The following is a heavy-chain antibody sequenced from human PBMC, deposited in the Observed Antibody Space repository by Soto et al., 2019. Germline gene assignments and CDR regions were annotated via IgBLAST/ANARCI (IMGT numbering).Heavy chain of an antibody. J-gene: IGHJ6*02. Sequence: SVKVSCKASGGTFSSYAISWVRQAPGQGLEWMGGIIPIFGTANYAQKFQGRVTITADESASTAYMELSSLRSEDTAVYYCARSYSGSYYAYYYGMDVWGQGTTVTVSS. CDR2: IIPIFGTA. V-gene: IGHV1-69*13. CDR1: GGTFSSYA. CDR3: ARSYSGSYYAYYYGMDV. D-gene: IGHD1-26*01.